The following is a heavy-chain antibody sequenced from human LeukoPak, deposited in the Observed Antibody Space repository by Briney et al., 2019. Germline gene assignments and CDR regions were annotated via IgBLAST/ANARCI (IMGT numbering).Heavy chain of an antibody. CDR3: ARVRYYGSGGFDY. Sequence: SETLSLTCAVYGGSFSGYYRSWVRQPPGKGLEWIGETNHSGSTNYNPSLKSRVTISVDTSKNQFSLKLSSVTAADTAVYYCARVRYYGSGGFDYWGQGTLVTVSS. D-gene: IGHD3-10*01. V-gene: IGHV4-34*01. CDR1: GGSFSGYY. J-gene: IGHJ4*02. CDR2: TNHSGST.